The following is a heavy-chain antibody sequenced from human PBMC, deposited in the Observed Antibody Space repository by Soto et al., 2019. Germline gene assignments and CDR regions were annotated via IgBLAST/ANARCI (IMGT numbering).Heavy chain of an antibody. CDR2: IYYSGST. V-gene: IGHV4-39*01. CDR3: ARLLVIEYSSGSRPYYFDY. CDR1: GNLVSGSRRH. D-gene: IGHD6-19*01. Sequence: SETQWQTGVVSGNLVSGSRRHRRKKSQPPGKGLEWIGSIYYSGSTYYNPSLKSRGTTSVDTSNNQFSLRLSSVTAADTAVYYCARLLVIEYSSGSRPYYFDYWGQGTLVTVSS. J-gene: IGHJ4*02.